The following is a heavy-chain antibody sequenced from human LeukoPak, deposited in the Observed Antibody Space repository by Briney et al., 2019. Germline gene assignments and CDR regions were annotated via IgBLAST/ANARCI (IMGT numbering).Heavy chain of an antibody. CDR2: INYSGST. D-gene: IGHD3-10*01. V-gene: IGHV4-39*01. CDR1: GGSISTSNYY. J-gene: IGHJ4*02. Sequence: SETLSLTCTVSGGSISTSNYYWGWIRQPPGKGLEWIGSINYSGSTYYNPSLKSRVTISVDTSKNQFSLKLSSVTAADTAVYYCARTRYYYNSRSYGAPYYFDYWGQGTLVTVSS. CDR3: ARTRYYYNSRSYGAPYYFDY.